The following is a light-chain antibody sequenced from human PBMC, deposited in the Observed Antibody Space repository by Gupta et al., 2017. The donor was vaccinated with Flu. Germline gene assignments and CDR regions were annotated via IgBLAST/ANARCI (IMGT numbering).Light chain of an antibody. Sequence: NATITSTGNSTNVGNKGAAWLQHRQGHPPNLLFYKNNERPSGISERFSASRSGDTASLTITGLQPEDEGDYYCTAWDRRCDVWVFGGGTKLTVL. V-gene: IGLV10-54*04. CDR2: KNN. J-gene: IGLJ3*02. CDR1: STNVGNKG. CDR3: TAWDRRCDVWV.